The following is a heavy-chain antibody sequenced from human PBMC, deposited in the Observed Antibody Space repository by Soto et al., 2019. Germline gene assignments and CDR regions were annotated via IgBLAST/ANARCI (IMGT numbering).Heavy chain of an antibody. CDR2: IKQDGSEK. V-gene: IGHV3-7*01. CDR1: GFTFSSYW. J-gene: IGHJ6*02. Sequence: GGSLRFSCAASGFTFSSYWMSWVRQAPGKGLEWVANIKQDGSEKYYVDSVKGRFTISRDNAKNSLYLQMNSLRAEDTAVYYCARERIAARYYYYYYGMDVWGHGTTVTVSS. CDR3: ARERIAARYYYYYYGMDV. D-gene: IGHD6-13*01.